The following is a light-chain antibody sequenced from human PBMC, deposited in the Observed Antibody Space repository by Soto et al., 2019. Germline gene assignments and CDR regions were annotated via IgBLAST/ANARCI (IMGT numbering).Light chain of an antibody. Sequence: IVFTQSPATLSLSPGERATLSCRASQNISNYVIWYQQKPGQAPRLVIYDVSNRAAGIPARFSGSGSGTDFTLTISSLEPEDIAVYFCQQRSNRPRTFGQGTKVDIK. J-gene: IGKJ1*01. V-gene: IGKV3-11*01. CDR3: QQRSNRPRT. CDR1: QNISNY. CDR2: DVS.